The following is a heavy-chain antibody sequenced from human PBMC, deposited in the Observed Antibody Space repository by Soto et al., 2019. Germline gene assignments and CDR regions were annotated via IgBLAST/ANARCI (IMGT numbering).Heavy chain of an antibody. CDR2: ISYDGSNK. D-gene: IGHD3-16*01. Sequence: PGGSLRLSCAASGFTFSSYAMHWVRQAPGKGLEWVAVISYDGSNKYYADSVKGRFTISRDDSKNTLYLQMNSLRAEDTAVYYCAKDASTYYDYVWGSSYFDYWGQGTLVTVSS. J-gene: IGHJ4*02. CDR1: GFTFSSYA. CDR3: AKDASTYYDYVWGSSYFDY. V-gene: IGHV3-30*04.